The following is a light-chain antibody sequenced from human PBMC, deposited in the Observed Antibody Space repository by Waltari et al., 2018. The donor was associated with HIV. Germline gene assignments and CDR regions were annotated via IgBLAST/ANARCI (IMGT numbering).Light chain of an antibody. J-gene: IGLJ3*02. V-gene: IGLV1-47*01. Sequence: QSVLTQPPSASGTPGQRVTISCSGSRSNIGNNYVYWYHQVPGTAPKLLIHRNDQRPSGVPDRCSGSKSGTTAALAISGLRSDDEGDYYCATWDGSLSGRVFGGGTKLTVL. CDR2: RND. CDR1: RSNIGNNY. CDR3: ATWDGSLSGRV.